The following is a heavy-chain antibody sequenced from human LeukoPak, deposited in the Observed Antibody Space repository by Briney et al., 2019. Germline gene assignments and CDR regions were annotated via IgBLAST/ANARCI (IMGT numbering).Heavy chain of an antibody. V-gene: IGHV3-23*01. J-gene: IGHJ4*02. CDR2: ITGSGANT. Sequence: GGSLRLSCTASGVTFSKHAMTWVRQAPGKGLEWVSGITGSGANTYYAESVKGRFTISRDNSRNTLYLQMNSLRAEDAALYYCATRPPSETYFGVFDYWGQGTLVTVSS. CDR3: ATRPPSETYFGVFDY. D-gene: IGHD1-26*01. CDR1: GVTFSKHA.